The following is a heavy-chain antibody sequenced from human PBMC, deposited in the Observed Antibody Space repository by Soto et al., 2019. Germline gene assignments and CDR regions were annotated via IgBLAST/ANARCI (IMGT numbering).Heavy chain of an antibody. Sequence: QVQLQESGPGLVKPSETLSLTCTVSGGSMSSHSWAWIRQPAGKTLEWIGRIYARGNTNYNPSLKSRVSRSVDTSKKQFTLKLSFVAAADTAVYYCARDREVGSTSGALDYWGQGTLVSVSS. J-gene: IGHJ4*02. V-gene: IGHV4-4*07. CDR3: ARDREVGSTSGALDY. D-gene: IGHD1-26*01. CDR2: IYARGNT. CDR1: GGSMSSHS.